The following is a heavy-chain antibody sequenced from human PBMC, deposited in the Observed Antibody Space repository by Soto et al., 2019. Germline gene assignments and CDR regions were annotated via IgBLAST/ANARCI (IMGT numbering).Heavy chain of an antibody. CDR2: ISYDGSNK. J-gene: IGHJ4*02. CDR3: AKSGVATIFY. Sequence: GGSLRLSCAASGFTFSSYGMHWVRQAPGKGLEWVAVISYDGSNKYYADSVKGRFTISRDNSKNTLYLQMNSLRAEDTAVYYCAKSGVATIFYWGQGTLVTVSS. V-gene: IGHV3-30*18. D-gene: IGHD5-12*01. CDR1: GFTFSSYG.